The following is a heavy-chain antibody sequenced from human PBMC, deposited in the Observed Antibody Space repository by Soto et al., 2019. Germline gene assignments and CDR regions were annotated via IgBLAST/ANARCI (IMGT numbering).Heavy chain of an antibody. D-gene: IGHD7-27*01. V-gene: IGHV3-7*03. CDR1: GFTFSSYW. CDR2: IKQDGSEK. Sequence: GGSLRLSCAASGFTFSSYWMSWVRQAPGKGLEWVANIKQDGSEKYYVDSVKGRFTISRANAKNSLYLQMNSLRAEDTAVYYCAREPRGHLGIGLDYWGQGTLVTVSS. J-gene: IGHJ4*02. CDR3: AREPRGHLGIGLDY.